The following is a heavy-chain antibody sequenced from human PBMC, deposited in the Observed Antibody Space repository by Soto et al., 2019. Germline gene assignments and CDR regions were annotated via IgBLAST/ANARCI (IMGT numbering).Heavy chain of an antibody. CDR3: ARDTARAMVRIYYGMDV. D-gene: IGHD3-10*01. CDR1: GFTFSSYG. Sequence: QVQLVESGGGVVQPGRSLRLSCAASGFTFSSYGMHWVRQVPGKGLEWVAVIWYDGSNKYYADSVKGRFTISRDNSKNXXYLQMNSLRAEDTAVYYCARDTARAMVRIYYGMDVWGQGTTVTVSS. J-gene: IGHJ6*02. CDR2: IWYDGSNK. V-gene: IGHV3-33*01.